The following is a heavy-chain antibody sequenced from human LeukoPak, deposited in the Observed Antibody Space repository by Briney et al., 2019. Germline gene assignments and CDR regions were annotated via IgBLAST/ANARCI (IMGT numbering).Heavy chain of an antibody. CDR1: GFTFSSYW. J-gene: IGHJ4*02. CDR3: ARDLYSNYYDSSGDDFDY. V-gene: IGHV3-74*01. Sequence: GSLRLSCAASGFTFSSYWMHWVRQAPGRGLVWVSRINGDESTTTYADSVKGRFTISRDNAKNTLYLQMNSLRAEDTAVYFCARDLYSNYYDSSGDDFDYWGQGTLVTVSS. CDR2: INGDESTT. D-gene: IGHD3-22*01.